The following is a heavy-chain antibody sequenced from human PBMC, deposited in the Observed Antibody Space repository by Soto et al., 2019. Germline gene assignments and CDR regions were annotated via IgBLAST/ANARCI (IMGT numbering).Heavy chain of an antibody. CDR3: ARGFSGYYYEFDY. V-gene: IGHV4-59*01. CDR2: IYYSGST. Sequence: SETLSLTCTVSGGSISSYYWSWIRQPPGKGLEWIGYIYYSGSTNYNPSLKSRVTISVDTSKNQFSLKLSSVTAADTAVYYCARGFSGYYYEFDYWGQGTLVTVSS. J-gene: IGHJ4*02. D-gene: IGHD3-22*01. CDR1: GGSISSYY.